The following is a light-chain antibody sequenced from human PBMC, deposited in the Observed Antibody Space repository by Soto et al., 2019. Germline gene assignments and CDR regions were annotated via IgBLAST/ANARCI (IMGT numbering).Light chain of an antibody. V-gene: IGKV4-1*01. CDR2: WAS. CDR3: QQYYSTPLT. J-gene: IGKJ1*01. CDR1: QSVLYSSNNKNY. Sequence: DVGMTKSPNSLAVSLGERATINCKSSQSVLYSSNNKNYLAWYQQKPGQPPKLLIYWASTRESGVPDRFSGSGSGTDFTLTISSLQAEDVAVYYCQQYYSTPLTFGQGTKVDIK.